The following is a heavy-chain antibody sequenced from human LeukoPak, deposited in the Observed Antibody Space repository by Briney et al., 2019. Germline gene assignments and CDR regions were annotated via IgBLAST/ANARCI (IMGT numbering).Heavy chain of an antibody. Sequence: ASVKVSCKASGYTFTSYGISWVRQAPGQGLEWMGWISAHNGNTNYAQKLQGRVTMTTDTSTSTAYMELRSLRSDDTAVYYCARDQGPTYYGSGSSGKRKTYGMDVWGQGTTVTVSS. D-gene: IGHD3-10*01. CDR2: ISAHNGNT. CDR3: ARDQGPTYYGSGSSGKRKTYGMDV. CDR1: GYTFTSYG. V-gene: IGHV1-18*01. J-gene: IGHJ6*02.